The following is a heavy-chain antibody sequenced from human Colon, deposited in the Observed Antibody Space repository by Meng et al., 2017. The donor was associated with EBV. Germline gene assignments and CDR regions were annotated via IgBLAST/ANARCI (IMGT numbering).Heavy chain of an antibody. J-gene: IGHJ4*02. CDR2: ISTYNDKP. D-gene: IGHD2-21*02. V-gene: IGHV1-18*01. CDR1: GYTFSSYS. CDR3: ARDLWPHIVVVTAPSEF. Sequence: QLAHSGAEVKRPGASVKVSCKASGYTFSSYSFTWVRQAPGKGLEWLGWISTYNDKPKYAQKVQGRVTMTADTSTSTAYMELRSLTSDDTAVYYCARDLWPHIVVVTAPSEFWGQGTLVTVSS.